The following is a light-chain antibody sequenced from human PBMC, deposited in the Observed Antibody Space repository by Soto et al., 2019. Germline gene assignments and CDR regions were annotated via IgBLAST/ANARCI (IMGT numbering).Light chain of an antibody. Sequence: DVVMTQTPLSLSVAPGQPASISCKSIQSLLHITGETFLFWYLQKPGQSPQXMIYEVSTRVSGVPDRFSGSGSGTDFTLEISRVETDDVGMYYCMQSTQLPPTLGQGTRLEIK. CDR1: QSLLHITGETF. CDR3: MQSTQLPPT. V-gene: IGKV2D-29*02. J-gene: IGKJ5*01. CDR2: EVS.